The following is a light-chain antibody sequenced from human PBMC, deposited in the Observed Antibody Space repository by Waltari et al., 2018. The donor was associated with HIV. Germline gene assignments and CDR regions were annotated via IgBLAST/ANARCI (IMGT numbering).Light chain of an antibody. CDR3: QVWDRSYKEAV. V-gene: IGLV3-21*02. CDR1: KFGKYS. J-gene: IGLJ2*01. CDR2: EYI. Sequence: SYVLTQAASVSVAPGQTATISCGKFGKYSVQWYRQKPGRAPVLVVSEYIDRFSGTPARMSGANTGNRATLTISSVEAGDEAVYYCQVWDRSYKEAVFGGGT.